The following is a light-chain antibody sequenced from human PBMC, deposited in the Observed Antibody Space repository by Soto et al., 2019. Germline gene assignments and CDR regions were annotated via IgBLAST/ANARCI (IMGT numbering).Light chain of an antibody. CDR2: GAS. Sequence: LTQSPSSLSASVGDRVTFTCRASEDISSYLAWYQQKPGQAPRLLIYGASSRATDIPDRFSGSGSGTDFTLTISRLEPEDFAVYYCQQYGSSVWTFGQGTKVDIK. CDR1: EDISSY. J-gene: IGKJ1*01. CDR3: QQYGSSVWT. V-gene: IGKV3-20*01.